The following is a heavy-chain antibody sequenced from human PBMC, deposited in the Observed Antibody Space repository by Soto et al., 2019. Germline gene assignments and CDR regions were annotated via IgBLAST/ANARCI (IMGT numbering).Heavy chain of an antibody. CDR1: GYTFTSYA. V-gene: IGHV1-3*01. Sequence: ASVKVSCKASGYTFTSYAMHWVRQAPGQRLDWMGWINAGNGNTKYSQKFQGRVTITRDTSASTAYMELSSLRSEDTAVYYCARDGVNYYGSGSYSNALDVWGQGTTVTVSS. D-gene: IGHD3-10*01. CDR2: INAGNGNT. J-gene: IGHJ6*02. CDR3: ARDGVNYYGSGSYSNALDV.